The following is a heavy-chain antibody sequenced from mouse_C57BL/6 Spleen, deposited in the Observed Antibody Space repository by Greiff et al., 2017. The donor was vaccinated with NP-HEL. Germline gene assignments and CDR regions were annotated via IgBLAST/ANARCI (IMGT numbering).Heavy chain of an antibody. CDR3: ARDEDGREGFDY. V-gene: IGHV5-4*01. J-gene: IGHJ2*01. CDR1: GFTFSSYA. D-gene: IGHD1-1*01. CDR2: ISDGGSYT. Sequence: KVVESGGGLVKPGGSLKLSCAASGFTFSSYAMSWVRQTPEKRLEWVATISDGGSYTYYPDNVKGRFTISRDNAKNNLYLQMSHLKSEDTAMYYCARDEDGREGFDYWGQGTTLTVSS.